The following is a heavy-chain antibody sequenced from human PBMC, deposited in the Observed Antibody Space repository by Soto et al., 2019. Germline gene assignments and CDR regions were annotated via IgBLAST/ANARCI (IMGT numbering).Heavy chain of an antibody. D-gene: IGHD2-8*01. V-gene: IGHV3-21*01. Sequence: GGSLRLSCVVSGFNFSRYAMHWVRQAPGKGLEWVSSINSGSLYIYYADSVKGRFTVSRDNAKNSVYLQVDSLRAEDTAVYYCARVYGCTTTTCHYYFDYWGRGTLVTVSS. J-gene: IGHJ4*02. CDR3: ARVYGCTTTTCHYYFDY. CDR2: INSGSLYI. CDR1: GFNFSRYA.